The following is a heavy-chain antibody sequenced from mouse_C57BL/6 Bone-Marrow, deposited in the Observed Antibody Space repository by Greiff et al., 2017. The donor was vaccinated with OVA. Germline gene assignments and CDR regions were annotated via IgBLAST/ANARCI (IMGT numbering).Heavy chain of an antibody. Sequence: QVQLKESGAELARPGASVKLSCKASGYTFTSYGISWVKQRTGQGLEWIGEIYPRSGNTYYNEKFKGKATLTADKSSSTAYMELRSLTSENSAVYFCARGSNYFDYWGQGTTLTVSS. CDR1: GYTFTSYG. CDR3: ARGSNYFDY. J-gene: IGHJ2*01. CDR2: IYPRSGNT. V-gene: IGHV1-81*01.